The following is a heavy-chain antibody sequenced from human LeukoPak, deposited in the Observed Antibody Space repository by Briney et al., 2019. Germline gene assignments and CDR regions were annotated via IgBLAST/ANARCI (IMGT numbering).Heavy chain of an antibody. CDR1: GFAFNKYW. Sequence: PGGSLRLSCAASGFAFNKYWMHWVRQAPGKGRVWVSRINGDGSTTSYADSVKGGFTISRDNAKNTLYLQMSSLRAEDTAVYYCATGNYYDSRGYYTFGHWGQGTLVTVSS. V-gene: IGHV3-74*01. J-gene: IGHJ4*02. CDR2: INGDGSTT. CDR3: ATGNYYDSRGYYTFGH. D-gene: IGHD3-22*01.